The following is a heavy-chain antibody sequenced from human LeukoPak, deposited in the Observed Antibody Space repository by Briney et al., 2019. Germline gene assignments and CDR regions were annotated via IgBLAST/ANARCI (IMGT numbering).Heavy chain of an antibody. CDR3: ATDRRDRESSDLLD. J-gene: IGHJ4*02. Sequence: ASVKVSCKGSGYTFTDYYMHWVQQAPGKGLEWMGLVDPEDGETIYAEKFQGRVTITADTSTDTAYMELSSLRSEDTAVYYCATDRRDRESSDLLDWGQGTLVTVSS. D-gene: IGHD5-24*01. CDR2: VDPEDGET. CDR1: GYTFTDYY. V-gene: IGHV1-69-2*01.